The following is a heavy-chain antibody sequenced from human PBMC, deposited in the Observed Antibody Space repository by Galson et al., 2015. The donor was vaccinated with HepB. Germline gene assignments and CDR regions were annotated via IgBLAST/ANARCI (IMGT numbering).Heavy chain of an antibody. J-gene: IGHJ3*02. V-gene: IGHV1-69*01. Sequence: SCAASGGTFSSYAISWVRQAPGQGLEWMGGIIPIFGTANYAQKLQGRVTITADESTSTAYMELSSLRSEDTAVYYCARDPPYCSGGSCSDAFDIWGQGIMVTVSS. D-gene: IGHD2-15*01. CDR3: ARDPPYCSGGSCSDAFDI. CDR1: GGTFSSYA. CDR2: IIPIFGTA.